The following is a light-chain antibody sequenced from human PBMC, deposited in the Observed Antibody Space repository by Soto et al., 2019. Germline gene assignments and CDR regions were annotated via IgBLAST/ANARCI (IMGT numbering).Light chain of an antibody. V-gene: IGLV2-14*01. CDR1: SSDVGGYNY. Sequence: QSALTQPASVSGSPGQSITISCTGTSSDVGGYNYVSWYQQYPGKAPKLMIHDVSNRPSGVSNRFSGSKSGNTASLTISGLQAEDESDYYCSSYTGSSTYVFGTGTKLTVL. J-gene: IGLJ1*01. CDR2: DVS. CDR3: SSYTGSSTYV.